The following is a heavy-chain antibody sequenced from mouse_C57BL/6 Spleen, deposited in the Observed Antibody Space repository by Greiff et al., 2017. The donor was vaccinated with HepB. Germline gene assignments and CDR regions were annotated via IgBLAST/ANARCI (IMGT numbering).Heavy chain of an antibody. Sequence: VQLQQSGAELVRPGASVKLSCTASGFNIKDDYMHWVKQRPEQGLEWIGWIDPENGDTEYASKFQGKATITADTSSNTAYLQLSSLTSEDTAVYYWTYPRLRHGAWFAYWGQGTLVTVSA. CDR2: IDPENGDT. CDR3: TYPRLRHGAWFAY. D-gene: IGHD2-12*01. CDR1: GFNIKDDY. J-gene: IGHJ3*01. V-gene: IGHV14-4*01.